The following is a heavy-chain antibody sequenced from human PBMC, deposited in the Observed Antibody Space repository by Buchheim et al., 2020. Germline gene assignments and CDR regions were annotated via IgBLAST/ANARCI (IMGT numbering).Heavy chain of an antibody. V-gene: IGHV3-48*01. J-gene: IGHJ6*02. CDR1: GLTFSTYD. CDR3: ARNRYYGMDV. D-gene: IGHD1-14*01. Sequence: EVQLVESGAGLVQPGGSMRLACAASGLTFSTYDMSWVSQAPGKGLEWVSYISSSSTTIYYADSVKGRFTISRDNAKNSLYLQMNSLRAEDTAVYYCARNRYYGMDVWGQGTT. CDR2: ISSSSTTI.